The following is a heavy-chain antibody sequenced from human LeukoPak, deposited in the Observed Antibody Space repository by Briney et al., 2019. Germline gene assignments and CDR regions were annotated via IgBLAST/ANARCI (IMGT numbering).Heavy chain of an antibody. CDR1: GFTFSSYE. CDR3: ARVVPAATGGYFDY. CDR2: ISSSGSTI. V-gene: IGHV3-48*03. D-gene: IGHD2-2*01. J-gene: IGHJ4*02. Sequence: PGGSLRLSCAASGFTFSSYEMNWVCQAPGQGLEWDSYISSSGSTIYYADSVKGGFTTSRDNAKNSLYLQMNSLRAEDTAVYYCARVVPAATGGYFDYWGQGTLVTVSS.